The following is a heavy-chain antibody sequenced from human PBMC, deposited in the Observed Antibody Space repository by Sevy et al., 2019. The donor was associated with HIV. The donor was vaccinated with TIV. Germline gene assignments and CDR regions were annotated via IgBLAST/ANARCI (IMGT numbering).Heavy chain of an antibody. Sequence: GGSLRLSCAASGFTYSDYYMSLIRQAPGRGLEWISYISSRGSTIYYADSVKGRFTISRDNAKNSLFLQMNSLRAEDTAVYYCAREGSLRYFDLWGRGTLVTVSS. CDR1: GFTYSDYY. J-gene: IGHJ2*01. CDR3: AREGSLRYFDL. CDR2: ISSRGSTI. V-gene: IGHV3-11*01. D-gene: IGHD3-10*01.